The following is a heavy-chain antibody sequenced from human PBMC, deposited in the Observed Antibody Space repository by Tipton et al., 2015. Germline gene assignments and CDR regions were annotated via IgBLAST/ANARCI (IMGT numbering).Heavy chain of an antibody. V-gene: IGHV4-38-2*01. Sequence: TLSLTCAVSAYSISTDYYWVWIRQPPGKGLEWIGAISHSGKTYSNPSLKSRVTISADTSKNQFSLRLTSVTAADTAVYYCAGGAYTYNWFDPWGQGTLVTVSS. CDR3: AGGAYTYNWFDP. D-gene: IGHD2-2*02. J-gene: IGHJ5*02. CDR1: AYSISTDYY. CDR2: ISHSGKT.